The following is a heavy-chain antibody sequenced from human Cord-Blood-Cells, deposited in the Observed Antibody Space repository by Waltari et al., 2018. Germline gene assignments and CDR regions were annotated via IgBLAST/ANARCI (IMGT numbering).Heavy chain of an antibody. CDR1: GYTFTSYA. V-gene: IGHV1-3*01. CDR2: INAGNGNT. Sequence: QVQLVQSGAEVKKPGASVKVPCKASGYTFTSYAMHWVRQAPGQRLEWMGWINAGNGNTKYSQKFQGRVTITRDTSASTAYMELSSLRSEDTAVYYCASYQGYSYGYYYYYGMDVWGQGTTVTVSS. CDR3: ASYQGYSYGYYYYYGMDV. J-gene: IGHJ6*02. D-gene: IGHD5-18*01.